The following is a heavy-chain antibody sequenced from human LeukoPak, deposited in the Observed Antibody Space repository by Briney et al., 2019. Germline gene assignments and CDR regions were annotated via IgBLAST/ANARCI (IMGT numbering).Heavy chain of an antibody. Sequence: ASVKVSCKASGYTFTSYDINWVRQATGPGLEWMGWMNPNSGNTGYAQKFQGRVAMTRNTSISTAYMELSSLRSEDTAVYYCARGLVSVTTLTSYYFDYWGQGTLVTVSS. CDR2: MNPNSGNT. CDR1: GYTFTSYD. D-gene: IGHD4-11*01. CDR3: ARGLVSVTTLTSYYFDY. J-gene: IGHJ4*02. V-gene: IGHV1-8*01.